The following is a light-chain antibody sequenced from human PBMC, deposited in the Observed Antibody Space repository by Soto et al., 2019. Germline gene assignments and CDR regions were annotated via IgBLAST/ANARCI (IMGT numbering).Light chain of an antibody. CDR1: SSNIGNNP. CDR3: ATWDDSLNGVL. J-gene: IGLJ2*01. Sequence: QSVLTQAPSASGTPGQRVIISCSGSSSNIGNNPVDWYQQLPGTAPKVLIYSNNQRPSGVPDRFSGSKSGTSASLAISGLQSEDEADYYYATWDDSLNGVLFGGGTKLTVL. CDR2: SNN. V-gene: IGLV1-44*01.